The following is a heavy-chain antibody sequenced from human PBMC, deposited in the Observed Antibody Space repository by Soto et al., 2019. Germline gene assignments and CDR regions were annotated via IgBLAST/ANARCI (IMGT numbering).Heavy chain of an antibody. CDR1: GYSISSGYY. V-gene: IGHV4-38-2*01. CDR2: IYHNGDT. D-gene: IGHD3-3*01. J-gene: IGHJ3*02. CDR3: ARALYLEHFDI. Sequence: SETLSFTCAVSGYSISSGYYWVWIRHPPGKGLDWIASIYHNGDTYYNPSLKSRVTMSVDMSKNQVSLKLKSVTAADTAMYYCARALYLEHFDIWGQGTTVTVSS.